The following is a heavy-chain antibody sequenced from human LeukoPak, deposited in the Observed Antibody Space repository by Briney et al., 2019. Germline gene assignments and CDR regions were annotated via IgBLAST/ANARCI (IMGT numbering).Heavy chain of an antibody. Sequence: ASVKVSCKASGYTFTGYYMHWVRQAPGQGLEWMGWISAYNGNTNYAQKLQGRVTMTTDTSTSTAYMELRSLRSDDTAVYYCAATYYDFWSGRNWFDPWGQGTLVTVSS. D-gene: IGHD3-3*01. V-gene: IGHV1-18*04. J-gene: IGHJ5*02. CDR2: ISAYNGNT. CDR1: GYTFTGYY. CDR3: AATYYDFWSGRNWFDP.